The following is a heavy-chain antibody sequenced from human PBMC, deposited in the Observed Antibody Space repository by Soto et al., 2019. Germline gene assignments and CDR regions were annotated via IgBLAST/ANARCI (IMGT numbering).Heavy chain of an antibody. CDR1: GFTFSSYA. CDR2: ISGSGGST. Sequence: GGSLRLSCAASGFTFSSYAMSWVRQAPGKGLEWVSAISGSGGSTYYADSVKGRFTISRDNSKNTLYLQMNSLRAEDTAVYYCAKGVDTAMASYYYYGMDVWGQGTTVTVSS. V-gene: IGHV3-23*01. CDR3: AKGVDTAMASYYYYGMDV. J-gene: IGHJ6*02. D-gene: IGHD5-18*01.